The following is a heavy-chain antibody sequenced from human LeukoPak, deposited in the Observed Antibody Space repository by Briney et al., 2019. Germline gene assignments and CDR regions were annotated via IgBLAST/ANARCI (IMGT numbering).Heavy chain of an antibody. CDR1: GFTFSSYW. J-gene: IGHJ4*02. CDR3: AREVYSSGWSSFDY. CDR2: INSDGSST. V-gene: IGHV3-74*01. D-gene: IGHD6-19*01. Sequence: PGGSLRLSCAASGFTFSSYWMHWVRHAPAKGLVWVSRINSDGSSTIHADSVKGRFTISRDNANNTLYLQMNSLRAEDTAVYYCAREVYSSGWSSFDYWGQGTLVTVSS.